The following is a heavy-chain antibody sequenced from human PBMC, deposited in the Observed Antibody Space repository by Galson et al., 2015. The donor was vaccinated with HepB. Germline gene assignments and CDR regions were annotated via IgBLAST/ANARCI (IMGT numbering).Heavy chain of an antibody. Sequence: ETLSLTCAVFGGSTSSNTYYWSWIRQPPGRGLEWIGSIYHTGTTYYNPSLKSRATISLNTSKNHFSLKLRSVTAADTAVYYCARHVGESGSYGMDVWGQGTTVSVSS. CDR1: GGSTSSNTYY. J-gene: IGHJ6*02. V-gene: IGHV4-39*01. D-gene: IGHD2-15*01. CDR2: IYHTGTT. CDR3: ARHVGESGSYGMDV.